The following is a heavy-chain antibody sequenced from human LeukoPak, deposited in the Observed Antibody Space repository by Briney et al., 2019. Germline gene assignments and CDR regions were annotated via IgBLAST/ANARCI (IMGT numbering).Heavy chain of an antibody. D-gene: IGHD5-12*01. Sequence: GGSLRLPCAASGFTFSSYGMHWVRQAPGKGLEWVAVISYDGGNNIYADSVKGRFTISRDNSKNTVYLQMISLRDEDTAVYYCARRGYSGYDFCMDVWGQGTTVTVSS. CDR1: GFTFSSYG. CDR2: ISYDGGNN. CDR3: ARRGYSGYDFCMDV. J-gene: IGHJ6*02. V-gene: IGHV3-30*19.